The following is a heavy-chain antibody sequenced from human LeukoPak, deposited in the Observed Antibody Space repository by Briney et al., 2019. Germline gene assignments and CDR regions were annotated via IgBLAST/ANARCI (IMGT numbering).Heavy chain of an antibody. Sequence: GGALRLSCAASGFPFISYSMNWVRQAPGKGLEWVSSISSSSSYIYYADSVKGRFTISRDNAKNSLYLQMNSLRAEDTAVYYCARGVPFGITPLYYFDYWGLGTLVTVSS. J-gene: IGHJ4*02. CDR2: ISSSSSYI. CDR3: ARGVPFGITPLYYFDY. CDR1: GFPFISYS. D-gene: IGHD2-15*01. V-gene: IGHV3-21*01.